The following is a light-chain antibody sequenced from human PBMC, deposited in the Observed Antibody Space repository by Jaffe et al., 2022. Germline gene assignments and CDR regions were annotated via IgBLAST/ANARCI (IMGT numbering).Light chain of an antibody. Sequence: DVVMTQSPLSLPVTLGQPASISCRSSQSLVHSDGNTYLNWFQQRPGQSPRRLIYKVSNRDSGVPDRFSGSGSGTDFTLKISRVEAEDVGVYYCMQGTHFAWTFGQGTKVEIK. CDR1: QSLVHSDGNTY. CDR3: MQGTHFAWT. CDR2: KVS. J-gene: IGKJ1*01. V-gene: IGKV2-30*02.